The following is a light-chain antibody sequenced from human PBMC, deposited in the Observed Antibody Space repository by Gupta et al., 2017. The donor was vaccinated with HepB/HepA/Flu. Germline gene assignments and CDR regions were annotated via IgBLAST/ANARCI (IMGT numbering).Light chain of an antibody. V-gene: IGKV3-20*01. CDR1: QSVSYRY. Sequence: EIVLTQSPGNLSLSPGERATLSCRASQSVSYRYLTWYQQKPGQAPRLPSYGASNRATGIPDRFSGSGSETDFTLTISRLEPEDFAVYYCQQYGSSSWTFGQGTKVEI. J-gene: IGKJ1*01. CDR3: QQYGSSSWT. CDR2: GAS.